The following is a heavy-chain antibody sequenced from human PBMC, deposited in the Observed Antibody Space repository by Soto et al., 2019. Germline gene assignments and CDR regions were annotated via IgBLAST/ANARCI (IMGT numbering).Heavy chain of an antibody. CDR2: VYPSDSDV. V-gene: IGHV5-51*01. D-gene: IGHD2-2*01. J-gene: IGHJ6*02. Sequence: GESLKISCQGTGYRFSSSWIGWVRQKPGKGLEWLGNVYPSDSDVRYSPAFEGQVTISADNSINTAYLQLLNLKASDTAMYYCARHISSFRYYYYAMDVWGQGTTVTVSS. CDR1: GYRFSSSW. CDR3: ARHISSFRYYYYAMDV.